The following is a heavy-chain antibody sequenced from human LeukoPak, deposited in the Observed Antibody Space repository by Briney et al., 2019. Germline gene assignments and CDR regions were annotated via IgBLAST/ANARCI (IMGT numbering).Heavy chain of an antibody. V-gene: IGHV3-43D*03. J-gene: IGHJ4*02. D-gene: IGHD3-22*01. Sequence: GGSLRLSCAASGFTFDDYAMHWVRQAPGKGLEWVSLISWDGGSTYYADSVKGRFTISRDNSKNSLYLQMYSLRAEDTALYYCAKDYDSSGYYYFDYWGQGTLVTVSS. CDR1: GFTFDDYA. CDR3: AKDYDSSGYYYFDY. CDR2: ISWDGGST.